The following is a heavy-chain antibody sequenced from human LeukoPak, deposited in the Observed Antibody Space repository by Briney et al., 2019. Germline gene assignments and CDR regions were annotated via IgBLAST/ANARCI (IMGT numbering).Heavy chain of an antibody. Sequence: PGGSLRLSCAASGFAFSDYYMSWIRQAPGKGLEWVSYISSSGSTIYYADSVKGRFTISRDNAKNSLYLQMNSLRAEDTAVYYCARGDVGGDIVVVPAAQGAWFDPWGQGTLVTVSS. CDR2: ISSSGSTI. CDR3: ARGDVGGDIVVVPAAQGAWFDP. J-gene: IGHJ5*02. D-gene: IGHD2-2*01. V-gene: IGHV3-11*04. CDR1: GFAFSDYY.